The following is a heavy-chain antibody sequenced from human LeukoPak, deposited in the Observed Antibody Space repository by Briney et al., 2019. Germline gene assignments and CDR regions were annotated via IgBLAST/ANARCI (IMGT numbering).Heavy chain of an antibody. D-gene: IGHD1-14*01. CDR3: ARVPGGRLYSYYGMDV. J-gene: IGHJ6*02. V-gene: IGHV3-30-3*01. CDR2: ISYDGSNK. Sequence: PGRSLRLSCAASGFTFSSYAMHWVRQAPGKGLEWVAVISYDGSNKYYPDSVKGRFTISRDNSKNTLYLQMNSLRAEDTAVYYCARVPGGRLYSYYGMDVWGQGTTVTVSS. CDR1: GFTFSSYA.